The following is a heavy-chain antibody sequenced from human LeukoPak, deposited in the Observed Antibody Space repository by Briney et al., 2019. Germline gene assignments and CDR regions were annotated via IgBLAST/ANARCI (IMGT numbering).Heavy chain of an antibody. CDR1: GFTFSSYE. CDR2: ISSSGSTI. J-gene: IGHJ6*02. D-gene: IGHD3-22*01. CDR3: ARVITPYGMDV. Sequence: GGSLRLSCAASGFTFSSYEMSWVRQAPGRGLEWVSYISSSGSTIYYADSVKGRFTISRDNAKNSLYLQMNSLRAEDTAVYYCARVITPYGMDVWGQGTTVTVSS. V-gene: IGHV3-48*03.